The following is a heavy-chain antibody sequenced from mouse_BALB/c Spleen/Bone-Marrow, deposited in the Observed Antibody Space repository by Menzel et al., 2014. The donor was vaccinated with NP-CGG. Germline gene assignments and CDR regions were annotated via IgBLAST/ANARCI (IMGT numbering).Heavy chain of an antibody. J-gene: IGHJ2*01. CDR1: GITVSSYA. CDR2: IGSGGRK. Sequence: EVKLQESGGCLVKPGGSLKLSCEASGITVSSYAMSWVRQTPEKRLEWVASIGSGGRKHYPDSVEGRLTISRDNARNILYLQVSSLRSEDTAMYYCARGGMTPFDFWGQGITLTVSS. CDR3: ARGGMTPFDF. D-gene: IGHD2-13*01. V-gene: IGHV5-6-5*01.